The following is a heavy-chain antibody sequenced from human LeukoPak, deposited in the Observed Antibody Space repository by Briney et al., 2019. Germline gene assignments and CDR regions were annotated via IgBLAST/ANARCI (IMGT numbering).Heavy chain of an antibody. CDR3: ARDPREQWLVSGVGNYYLDY. CDR1: GGSISSYY. D-gene: IGHD6-19*01. J-gene: IGHJ4*02. V-gene: IGHV4-59*01. Sequence: PSETLSLTCTVSGGSISSYYWSWIRQPPGKGLEWIGYIYYSGSTNYNPSLKSRVTISVDTSKNQFSLKLSSVTAADTAVYYCARDPREQWLVSGVGNYYLDYWGQGTLVTVSS. CDR2: IYYSGST.